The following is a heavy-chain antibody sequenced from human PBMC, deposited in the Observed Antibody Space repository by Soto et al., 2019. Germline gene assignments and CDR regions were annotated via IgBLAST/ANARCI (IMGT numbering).Heavy chain of an antibody. Sequence: HVQLVQSGTEVKKPVASVRVSCMVSGYPFTTYYIHWVRQAPGQGLEWMGWIDPRSGGTFYEQKFQGRVTMTRDTSISTVYMDLSGLTSDDTDLYYCATDDDGSLPYWGQGSLVTVSS. V-gene: IGHV1-2*02. CDR1: GYPFTTYY. D-gene: IGHD1-26*01. J-gene: IGHJ4*02. CDR2: IDPRSGGT. CDR3: ATDDDGSLPY.